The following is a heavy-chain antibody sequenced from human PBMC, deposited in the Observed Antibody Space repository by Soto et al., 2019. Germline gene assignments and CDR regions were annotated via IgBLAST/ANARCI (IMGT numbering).Heavy chain of an antibody. Sequence: QVLLVESGGGVVQPGRSLRLSCAASRFTFSRYGVHWVRQAPGKGLEWVAVIWYDGSNTYYADSVKGRFTISRDSSKNTLYLQMNSLRAEDTAVYYCAILGGSPGDFQHWGQGTLVTVSS. V-gene: IGHV3-33*01. CDR1: RFTFSRYG. CDR3: AILGGSPGDFQH. J-gene: IGHJ1*01. CDR2: IWYDGSNT. D-gene: IGHD2-15*01.